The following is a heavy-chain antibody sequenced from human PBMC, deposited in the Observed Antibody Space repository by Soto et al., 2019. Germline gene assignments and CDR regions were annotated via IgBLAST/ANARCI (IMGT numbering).Heavy chain of an antibody. CDR3: ARAPWRATVSYWYFDV. CDR1: GYTFTDCS. V-gene: IGHV1-3*04. D-gene: IGHD1-1*01. J-gene: IGHJ2*01. CDR2: INTGHGNT. Sequence: QVQLVQSGAEVKKPGASVKVSCTASGYTFTDCSIHWVRQAPGQGLEWLGWINTGHGNTQYSLKFQERVTITRESSATTAYMELSSLPSEGTAVYYCARAPWRATVSYWYFDVWGRGTLVNVSS.